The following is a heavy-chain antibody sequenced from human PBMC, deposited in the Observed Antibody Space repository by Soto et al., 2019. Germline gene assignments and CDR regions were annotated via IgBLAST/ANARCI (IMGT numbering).Heavy chain of an antibody. J-gene: IGHJ5*02. Sequence: GGSLRLSCAASGFTVSSNYMSWVRQAPGKGLEWVSVIYSGGSTYYADSVKGRFTISRDNSKNTLYLQMNSLRAEDTAVYYCAKDRVGHYVGGYNWFDPWGQGTLVTVSS. V-gene: IGHV3-53*01. CDR2: IYSGGST. CDR1: GFTVSSNY. D-gene: IGHD3-10*02. CDR3: AKDRVGHYVGGYNWFDP.